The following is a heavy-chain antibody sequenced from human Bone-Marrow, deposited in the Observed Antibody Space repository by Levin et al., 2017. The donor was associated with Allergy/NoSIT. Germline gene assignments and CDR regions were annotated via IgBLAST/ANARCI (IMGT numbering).Heavy chain of an antibody. J-gene: IGHJ4*02. CDR1: GASINSDY. D-gene: IGHD3-10*01. V-gene: IGHV4-59*01. Sequence: PSETLSLTCSVSGASINSDYWSWIRQPPAKGLEWIGYISYSGTTNYNPSLESRVTISGDTSKNQFSLNLRSVTPEDTAVYYCARKSPLLWFGELVFDSWGQGTLVIVSS. CDR2: ISYSGTT. CDR3: ARKSPLLWFGELVFDS.